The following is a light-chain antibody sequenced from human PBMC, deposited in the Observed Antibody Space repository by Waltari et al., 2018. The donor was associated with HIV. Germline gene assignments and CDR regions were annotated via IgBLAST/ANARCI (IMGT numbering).Light chain of an antibody. CDR1: RSNIGAHYS. V-gene: IGLV1-40*01. Sequence: QSVVTQPPSVSGAPGQRVTISCTGNRSNIGAHYSVNLYQHLPGTAPKLLIYANSNRPSGVPDRFSGSKSGTSASLAITGLQAEDEADYFCQSYDSSLGASFFGTGTMVTVL. J-gene: IGLJ1*01. CDR3: QSYDSSLGASF. CDR2: ANS.